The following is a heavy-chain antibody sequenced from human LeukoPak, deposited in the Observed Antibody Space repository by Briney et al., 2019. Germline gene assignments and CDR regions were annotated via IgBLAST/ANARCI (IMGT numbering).Heavy chain of an antibody. V-gene: IGHV3-9*01. CDR2: ISWNRGSI. Sequence: LSLTCTVSGYSLSNGYYWGWIRQAPGTGLEWVSGISWNRGSIGCADSVKGRFPISRDNAKNSLYLQMNSLRAEDTALYYCAKDTGFGGSSWYALFDYWGQGTLVTVSS. CDR1: GYSLSNGYY. J-gene: IGHJ4*02. D-gene: IGHD6-13*01. CDR3: AKDTGFGGSSWYALFDY.